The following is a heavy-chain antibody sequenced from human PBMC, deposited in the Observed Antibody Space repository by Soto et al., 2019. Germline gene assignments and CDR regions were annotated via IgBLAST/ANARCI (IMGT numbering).Heavy chain of an antibody. Sequence: QVQLVQSGAEVKKPGSSVKVSCKASGGTFSSYAISWVRQAPXXXXXXXXXIXPIFGTANYAQKFQGRVTITADESTSTAYMELSSLRSEDTAVYYCARDRALAAEMTTANHLDYWGQGTLVTVSS. CDR3: ARDRALAAEMTTANHLDY. CDR1: GGTFSSYA. J-gene: IGHJ4*02. V-gene: IGHV1-69*12. CDR2: IXPIFGTA. D-gene: IGHD4-17*01.